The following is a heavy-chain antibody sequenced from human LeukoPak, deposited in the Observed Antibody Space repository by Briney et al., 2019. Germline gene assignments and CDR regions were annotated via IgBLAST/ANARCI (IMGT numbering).Heavy chain of an antibody. V-gene: IGHV3-30*18. CDR2: IPYDGFNP. CDR1: GLTFSNYG. D-gene: IGHD6-19*01. J-gene: IGHJ4*02. Sequence: GRSLRLSCAASGLTFSNYGMHWVRQAPGKGLERVAVIPYDGFNPYYADSVKGRFTISRDNSKNTLWLQMNSLRAEDTAVYYCAKVKEMYSSGSYYFDYWGQGTLVTVSS. CDR3: AKVKEMYSSGSYYFDY.